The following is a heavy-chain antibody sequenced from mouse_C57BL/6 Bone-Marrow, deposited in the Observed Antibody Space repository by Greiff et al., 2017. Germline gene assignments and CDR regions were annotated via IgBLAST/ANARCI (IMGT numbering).Heavy chain of an antibody. CDR2: IDPSDSET. V-gene: IGHV1-52*01. D-gene: IGHD1-1*01. Sequence: QVQLQQSGAELVRPGSSVKLSCKASGYTFTSYWMHWVKQRPIQGLEWIGNIDPSDSETHYNQKFKDKATLTVDKSSSTAYMQLSSLTSEDSAVYYCARDYYVSSYWYFDVWGTGTTVTVSS. J-gene: IGHJ1*03. CDR1: GYTFTSYW. CDR3: ARDYYVSSYWYFDV.